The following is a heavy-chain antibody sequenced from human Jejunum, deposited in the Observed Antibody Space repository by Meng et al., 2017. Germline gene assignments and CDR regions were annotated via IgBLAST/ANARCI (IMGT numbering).Heavy chain of an antibody. CDR1: GFTFSNHP. Sequence: GESLKISCAASGFTFSNHPMHWVRQAPGKGLEWVARISHDGSNDYYADSVKGRFTISRDNSRNTLYLEMNGLRIEDTAMYYCAREGASVWSNCDYWGQGTPVTVSS. D-gene: IGHD6-19*01. J-gene: IGHJ4*02. CDR3: AREGASVWSNCDY. V-gene: IGHV3-30*01. CDR2: ISHDGSND.